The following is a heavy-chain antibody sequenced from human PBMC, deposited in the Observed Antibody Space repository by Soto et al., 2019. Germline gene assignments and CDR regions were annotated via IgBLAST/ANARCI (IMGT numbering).Heavy chain of an antibody. D-gene: IGHD3-10*02. V-gene: IGHV4-31*01. CDR1: GGSINSGGYY. Sequence: QVQLQASGPGLVKPSQTLSLTCTVSGGSINSGGYYWNWIRQHPGKGLEWLGYIYYSGSTYYLPSLRSQVTMSVDTSKNQFSLKLSSVTAADMAVYYCARSVFTWGQGALVTVSA. CDR2: IYYSGST. CDR3: ARSVFT. J-gene: IGHJ5*02.